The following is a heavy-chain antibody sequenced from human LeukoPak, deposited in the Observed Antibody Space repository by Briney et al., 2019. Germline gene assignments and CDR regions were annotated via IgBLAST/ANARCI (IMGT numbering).Heavy chain of an antibody. V-gene: IGHV3-23*01. D-gene: IGHD2-2*01. Sequence: GGSLRLSCAASGFTFSSYAMSWVRQAPGKGLEWVSAISGSGGSTYYADSVKGRFTISRDNSKNTLYLQMNILSAEDTAVYYCAKLNGYAVRPYYFDYWGQGTLVTVSS. CDR3: AKLNGYAVRPYYFDY. CDR1: GFTFSSYA. J-gene: IGHJ4*02. CDR2: ISGSGGST.